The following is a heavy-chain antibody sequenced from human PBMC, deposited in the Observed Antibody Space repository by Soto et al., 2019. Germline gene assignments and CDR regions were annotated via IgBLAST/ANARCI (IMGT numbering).Heavy chain of an antibody. J-gene: IGHJ6*03. V-gene: IGHV3-23*01. CDR1: GFTFSSYA. CDR2: ISGSGGST. CDR3: AKDAWEVTTLWGARGHYYYYMDV. Sequence: GGSLRLSCAASGFTFSSYAMSWVRQAPGKGLEWVSAISGSGGSTYYADSVKGRFTISRDNSKNTLYLQMNSLRAEDTAVYYCAKDAWEVTTLWGARGHYYYYMDVWGKGTTVTVSS. D-gene: IGHD3-16*01.